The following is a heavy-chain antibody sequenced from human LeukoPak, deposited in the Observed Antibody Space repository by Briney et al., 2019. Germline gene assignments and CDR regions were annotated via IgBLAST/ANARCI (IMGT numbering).Heavy chain of an antibody. CDR1: GDSVSSNSAA. CDR2: TYYRSKWYN. Sequence: SQTFSLTCAISGDSVSSNSAAWNWIRQSPSRGLEWLGRTYYRSKWYNVYAVSVKSRITINPDPSKNQFSLQLDSVSPVDTAVYYCARGSADGYNYFDYWGQGTLVTVSS. J-gene: IGHJ4*02. CDR3: ARGSADGYNYFDY. D-gene: IGHD5-24*01. V-gene: IGHV6-1*01.